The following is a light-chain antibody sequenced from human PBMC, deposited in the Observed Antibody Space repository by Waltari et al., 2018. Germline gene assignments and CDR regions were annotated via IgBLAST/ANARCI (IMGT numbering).Light chain of an antibody. CDR1: QGISSH. CDR3: QHLNSYPIT. J-gene: IGKJ5*01. V-gene: IGKV1-9*01. Sequence: DIQLTQSPSFMSASAGDRVTITCRASQGISSHLAWYQRKPGKAPKLLIYTASTLQSGVPSRFSGSGSGTELTLTISSLQPEDFATYYCQHLNSYPITFGQGTRLEI. CDR2: TAS.